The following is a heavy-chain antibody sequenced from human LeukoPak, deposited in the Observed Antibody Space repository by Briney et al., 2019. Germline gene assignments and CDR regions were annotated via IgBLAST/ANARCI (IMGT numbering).Heavy chain of an antibody. D-gene: IGHD1-26*01. CDR1: GFTVSSNY. V-gene: IGHV3-15*01. CDR3: TTRGGSFSIFDY. Sequence: GGSLRLSCAASGFTVSSNYMSWVRQAPGKGLEWVGRIKSKTDGGTTDYAAPVKGRFTISRDDSKNTLYLQTNSLKTEDTAVYYCTTRGGSFSIFDYWGQGTLVTVSS. CDR2: IKSKTDGGTT. J-gene: IGHJ4*02.